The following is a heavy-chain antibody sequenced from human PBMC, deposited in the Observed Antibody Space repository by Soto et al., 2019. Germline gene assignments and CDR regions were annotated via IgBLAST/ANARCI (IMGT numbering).Heavy chain of an antibody. V-gene: IGHV4-34*01. CDR2: INHSGST. CDR3: ARNGPNWFDP. Sequence: ETLSLTCAVYGGSFSGYYWSWIRQPPGKGLEWIGEINHSGSTNYNPSLKSRVTISVDTSKNQFSLKLSSVTAADTAVYYCARNGPNWFDPWGQGTLVTVSS. CDR1: GGSFSGYY. J-gene: IGHJ5*02.